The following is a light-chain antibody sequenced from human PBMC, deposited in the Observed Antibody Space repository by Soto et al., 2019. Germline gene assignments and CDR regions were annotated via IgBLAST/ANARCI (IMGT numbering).Light chain of an antibody. CDR2: DAS. J-gene: IGKJ4*01. Sequence: DIQMTQSPSSLSASVGDRVTITCQASQDISNYLNWYQQKPGKAPKLLISDASNLKVGVPSRFSGSGSGTDFTFTISSLQPEDIAKYSCQQYGNLPLTFGGGTKVEIK. CDR1: QDISNY. CDR3: QQYGNLPLT. V-gene: IGKV1-33*01.